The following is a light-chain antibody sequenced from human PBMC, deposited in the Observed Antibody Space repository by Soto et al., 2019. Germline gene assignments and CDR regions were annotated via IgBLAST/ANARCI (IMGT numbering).Light chain of an antibody. CDR3: CSYAGSPSYV. CDR1: SSDVGGYNY. Sequence: QSALTQPRSVSGSPGQSVTISCTGTSSDVGGYNYVSWYQQHPGKAPKVMIYDVSERPSGVPDRFSGSKSGNPASLTISGLQAEDEADYYCCSYAGSPSYVLGTGTKLTVL. J-gene: IGLJ1*01. CDR2: DVS. V-gene: IGLV2-11*01.